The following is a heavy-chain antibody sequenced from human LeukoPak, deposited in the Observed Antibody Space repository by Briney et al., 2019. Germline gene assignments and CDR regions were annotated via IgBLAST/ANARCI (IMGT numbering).Heavy chain of an antibody. D-gene: IGHD5-18*01. Sequence: GGSLRLSCAASGFTFSSYAMHWVRQAPGKGLEWVAVISYDGSNKYYADSVKGRFTISRDNSKNTLYQQMNSLRAEDTAVYYCARDLNSYAHYYYYGMDVWGQGTTVTVSS. CDR2: ISYDGSNK. CDR1: GFTFSSYA. CDR3: ARDLNSYAHYYYYGMDV. V-gene: IGHV3-30*04. J-gene: IGHJ6*02.